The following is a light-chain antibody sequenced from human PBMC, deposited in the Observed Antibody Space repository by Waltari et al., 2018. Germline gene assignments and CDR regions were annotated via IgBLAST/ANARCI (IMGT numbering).Light chain of an antibody. J-gene: IGKJ3*01. CDR2: DAS. CDR1: QDISNY. Sequence: DMQMNQSPSSLSASVGDRVTITCQASQDISNYLNWYQQKPGKAPKLLIYDASNLETGVPSRFSGSGSGTDFTFTISSLQPEDIATYYCQQYDNLPPFTFGPGTKVDIK. V-gene: IGKV1-33*01. CDR3: QQYDNLPPFT.